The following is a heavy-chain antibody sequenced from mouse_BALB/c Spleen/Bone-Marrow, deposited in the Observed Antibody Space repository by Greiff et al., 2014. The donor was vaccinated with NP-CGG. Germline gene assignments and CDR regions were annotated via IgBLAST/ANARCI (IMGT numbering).Heavy chain of an antibody. CDR3: TIRRYAFLDY. V-gene: IGHV1S22*01. CDR1: GYTFTSYW. D-gene: IGHD2-14*01. CDR2: IYPGSGST. J-gene: IGHJ2*01. Sequence: LQQSGSGLVRPGASVKLSCKASGYTFTSYWVHWVKQRHGQGLEWIGNIYPGSGSTNYDEKFKTKGTLTVDTSSSTAYMHLSSLTSEDSAVYYCTIRRYAFLDYWGQGTTLTVSS.